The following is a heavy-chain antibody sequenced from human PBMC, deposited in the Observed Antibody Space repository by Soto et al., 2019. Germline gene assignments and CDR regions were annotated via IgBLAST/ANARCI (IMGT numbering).Heavy chain of an antibody. CDR3: ARWPQLEPRFDY. CDR2: IYYSVST. D-gene: IGHD1-1*01. Sequence: SETLSLTCTVSGGSISSGGYYWSWIRQHPGKGLGWIGYIYYSVSTYYNPSLKSRFTISVDTSKNQFSLKLSSVTAADTAVYYCARWPQLEPRFDYWGQGTLVTVS. CDR1: GGSISSGGYY. V-gene: IGHV4-31*03. J-gene: IGHJ4*02.